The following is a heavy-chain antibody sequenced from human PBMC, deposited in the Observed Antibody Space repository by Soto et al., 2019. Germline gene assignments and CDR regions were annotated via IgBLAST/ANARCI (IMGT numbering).Heavy chain of an antibody. CDR3: AKGRALLWFGELLSPTDYGMDV. V-gene: IGHV3-23*01. CDR2: ISGSGGST. J-gene: IGHJ6*02. D-gene: IGHD3-10*01. Sequence: GGSLRLSCAASGFTFSSYAMSWVRQAPGKGLEWVSAISGSGGSTYYADSVKGRFTISRDNSKNTLYLQMNSLRAEDTAVYYCAKGRALLWFGELLSPTDYGMDVWGQGTTVTVSS. CDR1: GFTFSSYA.